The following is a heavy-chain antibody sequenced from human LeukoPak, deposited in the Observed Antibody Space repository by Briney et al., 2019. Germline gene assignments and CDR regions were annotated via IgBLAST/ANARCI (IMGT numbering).Heavy chain of an antibody. CDR1: GYTFTSYA. Sequence: ASVKVSCKASGYTFTSYAMHWVRQAPGQRLEWMGWINAGNGNTKYSQEFQGRVTITRDTSASTAYMELSSLRSEDMAVYYCARDMVRGVISGGFDYWGQGTLVTVSS. D-gene: IGHD3-10*01. V-gene: IGHV1-3*03. CDR3: ARDMVRGVISGGFDY. J-gene: IGHJ4*02. CDR2: INAGNGNT.